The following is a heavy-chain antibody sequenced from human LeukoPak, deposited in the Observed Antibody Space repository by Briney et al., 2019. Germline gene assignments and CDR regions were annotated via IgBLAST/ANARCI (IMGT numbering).Heavy chain of an antibody. V-gene: IGHV1-18*01. J-gene: IGHJ6*02. D-gene: IGHD1-1*01. Sequence: ASVKVSCKASGYTFTSYGISWVRQAPGQGLEWMGWISAYNGNTNYAQKLQGRVTMTTDTSTSTAYMELRSLRFDDTAVYYCASDTTGTTGRRSNSYYYYYGMDVWGQGTTVTVSS. CDR3: ASDTTGTTGRRSNSYYYYYGMDV. CDR2: ISAYNGNT. CDR1: GYTFTSYG.